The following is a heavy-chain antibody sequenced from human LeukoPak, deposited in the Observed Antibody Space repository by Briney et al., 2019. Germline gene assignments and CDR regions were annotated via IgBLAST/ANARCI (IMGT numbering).Heavy chain of an antibody. D-gene: IGHD6-13*01. CDR2: INHSGST. CDR3: ARGGKQPIYY. J-gene: IGHJ4*02. Sequence: PSETPSLTCAVYGGSFSGYYWSWIRQPPGKGLEWIGEINHSGSTNYNPSLKSRVTISVDTSKNQFSLKLSSVTAADTAVYYCARGGKQPIYYWGQGTLVTVSS. V-gene: IGHV4-34*01. CDR1: GGSFSGYY.